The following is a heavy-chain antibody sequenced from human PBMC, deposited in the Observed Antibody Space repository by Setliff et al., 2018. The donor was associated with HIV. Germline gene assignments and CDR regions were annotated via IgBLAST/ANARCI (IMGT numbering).Heavy chain of an antibody. J-gene: IGHJ4*02. CDR1: GGTFSGHY. D-gene: IGHD5-18*01. V-gene: IGHV4-34*01. Sequence: SETLSLTCAVYGGTFSGHYWSWIRQPPGQGLDWIGEIHPSGNTYYNPSLQSRVTISVDTSKNQFSLNLRSVTAADTAVYYCARVFVDTAVLRVLEYYFDSWGRGTLVTVSS. CDR3: ARVFVDTAVLRVLEYYFDS. CDR2: IHPSGNT.